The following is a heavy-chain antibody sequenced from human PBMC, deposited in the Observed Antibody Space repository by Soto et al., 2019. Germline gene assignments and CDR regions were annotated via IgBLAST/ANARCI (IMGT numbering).Heavy chain of an antibody. D-gene: IGHD2-21*02. CDR1: GYTLDDYD. Sequence: ASVKVSCTTSGYTLDDYDINWVRQAPGQGLEWMGWVSPDHGNAGYARQFQGRITMTSDTSINTVFMELTNLRPEDTAVYYCAVTPGYWGQGTKVTVSS. CDR2: VSPDHGNA. CDR3: AVTPGY. V-gene: IGHV1-8*01. J-gene: IGHJ4*02.